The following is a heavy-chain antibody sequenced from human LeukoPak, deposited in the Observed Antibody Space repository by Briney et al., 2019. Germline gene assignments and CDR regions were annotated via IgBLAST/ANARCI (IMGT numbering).Heavy chain of an antibody. J-gene: IGHJ4*02. Sequence: GGSLRLSCAASGFTFSDYYMSWIRQAPGKGLEWVSYISSSGSIIYYADSVKGRFTISRDNAKNSLYLQMNSLRAEDTAVYYCAKEVWPGNTGWHLFDYWGQGILVTVSS. CDR1: GFTFSDYY. V-gene: IGHV3-11*01. CDR3: AKEVWPGNTGWHLFDY. CDR2: ISSSGSII. D-gene: IGHD6-19*01.